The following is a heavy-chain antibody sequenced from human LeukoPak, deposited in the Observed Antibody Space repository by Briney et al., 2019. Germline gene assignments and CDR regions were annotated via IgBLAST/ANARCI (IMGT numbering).Heavy chain of an antibody. CDR1: GFTFSSYS. CDR2: ISSSSSYI. V-gene: IGHV3-21*01. J-gene: IGHJ3*02. Sequence: KTGGSLRLSCAASGFTFSSYSMNWVRRAPGKGLEWVSSISSSSSYIYYADSVKGRFTISRDNAKNSLYLQMNSLRAEDTAVYYCARDLIVSGDAFDIWGQGTMVTVSS. CDR3: ARDLIVSGDAFDI. D-gene: IGHD2/OR15-2a*01.